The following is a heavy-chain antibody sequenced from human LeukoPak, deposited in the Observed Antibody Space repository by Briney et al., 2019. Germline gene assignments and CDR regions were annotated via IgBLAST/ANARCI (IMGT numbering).Heavy chain of an antibody. V-gene: IGHV3-66*01. J-gene: IGHJ3*02. Sequence: GGSLRLSCAASGFTVSSNYMSWVRQAPGKGLEWVSVIYSGGSTYYADSVKGRFTISRDNSKNTLYLQMNSLRAEDTAVYYCAKGRRDNYYDSSGYHGDAFDIWGQGTMVTVSS. CDR2: IYSGGST. D-gene: IGHD3-22*01. CDR1: GFTVSSNY. CDR3: AKGRRDNYYDSSGYHGDAFDI.